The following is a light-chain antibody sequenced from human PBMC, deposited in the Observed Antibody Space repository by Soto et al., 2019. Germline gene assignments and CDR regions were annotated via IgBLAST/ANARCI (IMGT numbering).Light chain of an antibody. Sequence: ALTQPASVSGSPGQSITISCTGTSSDVGGYNYVSWYQQHPGKAPKLMIYDVNNWPSGVSNRFSGSKSGNTASLTISGLQAEDEADYYCSSYTSSSPWYVFGTGTKLTVL. CDR2: DVN. V-gene: IGLV2-14*01. J-gene: IGLJ1*01. CDR1: SSDVGGYNY. CDR3: SSYTSSSPWYV.